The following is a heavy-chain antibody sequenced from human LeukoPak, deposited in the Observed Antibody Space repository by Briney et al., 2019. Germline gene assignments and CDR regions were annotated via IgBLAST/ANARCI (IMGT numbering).Heavy chain of an antibody. CDR2: INPNSGGT. J-gene: IGHJ5*02. CDR3: ARDYSAQIAARPPVNWFDP. CDR1: GYTFTGYY. Sequence: ASVKVSCKASGYTFTGYYMHWVRQAPGQGLEWMGWINPNSGGTNYAQKFQGRVTMTRDTSISTAYMELSRLRSDGTAVYYCARDYSAQIAARPPVNWFDPWGQGTLVTVSS. V-gene: IGHV1-2*02. D-gene: IGHD6-6*01.